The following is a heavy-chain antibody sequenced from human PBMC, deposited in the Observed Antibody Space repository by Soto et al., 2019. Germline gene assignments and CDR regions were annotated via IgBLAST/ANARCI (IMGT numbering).Heavy chain of an antibody. CDR3: ARVVDSCSGGSCYSGYYYYMDV. J-gene: IGHJ6*03. D-gene: IGHD2-15*01. CDR2: IYYSGNT. CDR1: GGSLNNYY. V-gene: IGHV4-59*01. Sequence: PSETLSLTCTVSGGSLNNYYWSWIRQPPGKGLEWIGYIYYSGNTNYNPSLKSRVTISVDTSKNQFSLKLNSVTAADTAVYYCARVVDSCSGGSCYSGYYYYMDVWGKGTTVTVSS.